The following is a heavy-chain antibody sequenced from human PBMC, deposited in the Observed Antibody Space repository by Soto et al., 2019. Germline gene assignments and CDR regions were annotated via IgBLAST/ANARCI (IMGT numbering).Heavy chain of an antibody. CDR2: ISRTGDSI. D-gene: IGHD4-17*01. J-gene: IGHJ4*02. CDR1: GFAFSSYS. Sequence: EGQLVESGGSPVRPGGSLRLSCVASGFAFSSYSMTWVRQAPGKGLECVSSISRTGDSIYYADSVKGRFIISRDNAENSLYLQMSSLRVEDTAVYYCASNYGLFDNWGQGTLVAVSS. CDR3: ASNYGLFDN. V-gene: IGHV3-21*06.